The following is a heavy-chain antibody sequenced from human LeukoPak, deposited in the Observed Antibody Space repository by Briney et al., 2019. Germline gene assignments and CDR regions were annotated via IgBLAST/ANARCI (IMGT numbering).Heavy chain of an antibody. V-gene: IGHV3-30*03. J-gene: IGHJ4*02. CDR2: ISSDESNK. Sequence: PGGSLRLSCAASGFTFSSYVMHWVRQAPGKGLEWVALISSDESNKYYADSVRGRFTISRDNSKNTLYLQMNSLRTEDTAVYYCASKRYCGGDCYYQIDFWGQGTLVTVSS. D-gene: IGHD2-21*02. CDR3: ASKRYCGGDCYYQIDF. CDR1: GFTFSSYV.